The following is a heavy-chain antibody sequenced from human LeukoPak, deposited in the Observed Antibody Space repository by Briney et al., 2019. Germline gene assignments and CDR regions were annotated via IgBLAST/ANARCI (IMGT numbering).Heavy chain of an antibody. CDR1: GFSFSGHW. V-gene: IGHV3-74*01. CDR3: ARGPNSNWSGLDF. Sequence: GGSLRLSCIASGFSFSGHWMHWARQLPGMGLVWVSRISPTGSTTSYADSVKGRFTVSRDNAKNTLYLQVNNLRAEDTAVYYCARGPNSNWSGLDFWGQGTLLTVSS. D-gene: IGHD6-6*01. CDR2: ISPTGSTT. J-gene: IGHJ4*02.